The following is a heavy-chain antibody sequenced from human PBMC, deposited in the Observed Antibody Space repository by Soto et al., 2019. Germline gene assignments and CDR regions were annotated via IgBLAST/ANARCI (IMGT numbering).Heavy chain of an antibody. D-gene: IGHD3-9*01. Sequence: SETLSLTCAVSGDSISRGYHWAWIRQPPTKGLEWIASIYHTGTTDYNPSLKSRVTISVDTSKNQFSLKLSSVTAADTAVYYCARGPHVLRYFDWLSSPKDYGMDVWGQWTTVTVSS. CDR1: GDSISRGYH. CDR3: ARGPHVLRYFDWLSSPKDYGMDV. V-gene: IGHV4-38-2*01. J-gene: IGHJ6*02. CDR2: IYHTGTT.